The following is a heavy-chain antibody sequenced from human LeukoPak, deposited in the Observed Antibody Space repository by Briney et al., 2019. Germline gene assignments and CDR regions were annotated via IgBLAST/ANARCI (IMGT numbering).Heavy chain of an antibody. Sequence: SETLSLTCAVYGGSFSGYYWSWIRQPPGKGLEWIGEINHSGSTNYNPSLKSRVTISVDTSKNQFSLKLSSVTAADTAVYYCARGGCSSTSCYSDWGQGTLVTVSS. CDR2: INHSGST. J-gene: IGHJ4*02. CDR1: GGSFSGYY. CDR3: ARGGCSSTSCYSD. D-gene: IGHD2-2*01. V-gene: IGHV4-34*01.